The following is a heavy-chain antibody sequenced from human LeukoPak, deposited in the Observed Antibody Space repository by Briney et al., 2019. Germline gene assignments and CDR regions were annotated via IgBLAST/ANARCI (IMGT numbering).Heavy chain of an antibody. D-gene: IGHD6-19*01. CDR1: GFTFSSCA. Sequence: QSGGSLRLSCAASGFTFSSCAMSWVRQAPGKGLEWVSAISGSGGSTYYADSVKGRFTISRDNSKNTLYLQMNSLRAEDTAVYYCAKGRSGWSPFDYWGQGTLVTASS. CDR2: ISGSGGST. CDR3: AKGRSGWSPFDY. J-gene: IGHJ4*02. V-gene: IGHV3-23*01.